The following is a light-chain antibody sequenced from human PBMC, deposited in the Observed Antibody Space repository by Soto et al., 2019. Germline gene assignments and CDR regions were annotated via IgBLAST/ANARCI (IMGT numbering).Light chain of an antibody. CDR2: KAS. J-gene: IGKJ1*01. CDR3: QQYNSYLIT. Sequence: IQMTQSPSTLSASVGDRVTITCRASQSISAWLAWYQQKPGKAPKLLIYKASSLETGVPSRFSGSGSGTEFTLTINSLQPDDFATYYCQQYNSYLITFXQGTKLDIK. V-gene: IGKV1-5*03. CDR1: QSISAW.